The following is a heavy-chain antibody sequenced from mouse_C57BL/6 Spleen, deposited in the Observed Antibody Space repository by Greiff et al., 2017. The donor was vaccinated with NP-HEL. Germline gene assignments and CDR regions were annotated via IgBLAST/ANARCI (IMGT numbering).Heavy chain of an antibody. J-gene: IGHJ1*03. CDR1: GYTFTSYD. CDR2: IYPRDGST. CDR3: ERGIYYYGSSPFWYFDV. D-gene: IGHD1-1*01. Sequence: QVHVKQSGPELVKPGASVKLSCKASGYTFTSYDINWVKQRPGQGLEWIGWIYPRDGSTKYNEKFKGKATLTVDTSSSTAYMELHSLTSEDSAVYFCERGIYYYGSSPFWYFDVWGTGTTVTVSS. V-gene: IGHV1-85*01.